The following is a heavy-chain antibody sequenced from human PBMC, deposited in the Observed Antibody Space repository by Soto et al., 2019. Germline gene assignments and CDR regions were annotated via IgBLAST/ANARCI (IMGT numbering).Heavy chain of an antibody. CDR3: AKALSIAAAGSDYYVVDV. Sequence: GVSLRLSCAASRFTFRSYGMHWVRHAPGKGLEWVAIISYDGSNKYYADSVKGRFTISRDNSKNTLYLQMNSLRAEDTAVYYCAKALSIAAAGSDYYVVDVCGQGTSVTVSS. D-gene: IGHD6-13*01. J-gene: IGHJ6*02. CDR1: RFTFRSYG. V-gene: IGHV3-30*18. CDR2: ISYDGSNK.